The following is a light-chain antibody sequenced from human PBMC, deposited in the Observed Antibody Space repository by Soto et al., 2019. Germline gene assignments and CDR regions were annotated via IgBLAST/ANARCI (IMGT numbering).Light chain of an antibody. Sequence: EIVMTQSPATLSVSPGERATLSCRASQSVSDSLAWYQQKPGQATRLLIFDISTMATGIAARFSGSGSGTEFTLTISSVQSEDFAVYYCQQYKNWPPITFGQGTRLEIK. J-gene: IGKJ5*01. CDR3: QQYKNWPPIT. V-gene: IGKV3-15*01. CDR1: QSVSDS. CDR2: DIS.